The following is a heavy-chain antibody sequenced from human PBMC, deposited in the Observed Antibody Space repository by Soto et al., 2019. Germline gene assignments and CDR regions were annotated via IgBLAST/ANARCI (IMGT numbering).Heavy chain of an antibody. Sequence: ASVKVSCKASGGTFSSYTISWVRQAPGQGLEWMGRIIPILGIANYAQKFQGRVTITADKSTSTAYMELSSLRSEDTAVYYCARGSWAPGPMTGDYFDYWGQGTLVTVSS. CDR3: ARGSWAPGPMTGDYFDY. CDR1: GGTFSSYT. V-gene: IGHV1-69*02. CDR2: IIPILGIA. J-gene: IGHJ4*02. D-gene: IGHD3-9*01.